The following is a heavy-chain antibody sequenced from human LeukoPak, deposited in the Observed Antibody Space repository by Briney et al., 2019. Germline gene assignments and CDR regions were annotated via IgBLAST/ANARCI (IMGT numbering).Heavy chain of an antibody. CDR2: IYYSGST. CDR1: GGSISSSSYY. J-gene: IGHJ5*02. Sequence: SETLSLTCTVSGGSISSSSYYWSWIRQSPVKGLEWIGFIYYSGSTNYNPSLKSRVTISVDTSKNQFSLKLSSVTAADTAVYYCAKARRWNAAGEGWWFDPLGQGTL. CDR3: AKARRWNAAGEGWWFDP. D-gene: IGHD1-1*01. V-gene: IGHV4-61*01.